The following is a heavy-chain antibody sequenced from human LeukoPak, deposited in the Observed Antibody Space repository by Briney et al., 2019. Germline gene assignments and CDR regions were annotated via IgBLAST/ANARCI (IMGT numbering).Heavy chain of an antibody. CDR1: GFTFSDFA. V-gene: IGHV3-64*01. D-gene: IGHD3-3*01. Sequence: PGGSLRLSCAAPGFTFSDFAMHWLRQAPGKGLEYVSTISSNGISPYYANSVKGRFTISRDNYMNMMYLQMGSLRDDDTAVYYCVRAHSIHDYHYGIDVWGHGTTVTVSS. CDR2: ISSNGISP. CDR3: VRAHSIHDYHYGIDV. J-gene: IGHJ6*02.